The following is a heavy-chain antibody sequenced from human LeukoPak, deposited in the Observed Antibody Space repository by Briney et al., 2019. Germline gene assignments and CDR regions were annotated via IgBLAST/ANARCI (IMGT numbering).Heavy chain of an antibody. Sequence: ASVKVSCKASGYTFTSYGISWVRQAPGQGLEWMGWINPNSGGTNYAQKFQGRVTMTRDTSISTAYMELSRLRSDDTAVYYCARDGSYYDSSGYHGWFDPWGQGTLVTVSS. J-gene: IGHJ5*02. CDR3: ARDGSYYDSSGYHGWFDP. D-gene: IGHD3-22*01. CDR1: GYTFTSYG. V-gene: IGHV1-2*02. CDR2: INPNSGGT.